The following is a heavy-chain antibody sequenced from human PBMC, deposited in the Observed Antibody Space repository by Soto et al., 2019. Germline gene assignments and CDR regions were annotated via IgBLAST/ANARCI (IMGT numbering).Heavy chain of an antibody. J-gene: IGHJ6*02. CDR3: ARDSSSWYGYYGMDV. V-gene: IGHV4-30-4*01. CDR2: IYYSGST. Sequence: SETLSLTCTVSGGSISSGDYYWSWIRQPPGKGLEWIGYIYYSGSTYYNPSLKSRVTISVDTSKNQFSLKLSSVTAADTAVYYCARDSSSWYGYYGMDVWGQGTTVTVSS. CDR1: GGSISSGDYY. D-gene: IGHD6-13*01.